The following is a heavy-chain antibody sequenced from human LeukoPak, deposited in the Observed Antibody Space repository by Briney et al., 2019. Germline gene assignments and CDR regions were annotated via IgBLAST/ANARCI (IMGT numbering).Heavy chain of an antibody. D-gene: IGHD3-10*01. Sequence: SETLSLTCTVSGGFISSYSWSWIRQPPGKGLEWIGYIYYSGSTNYNPSLKSRVTISVDMSKNQFSLKLSSVTAADTAVYYCARDEGSPGALDHWGQGTLVTVSS. J-gene: IGHJ4*02. V-gene: IGHV4-59*01. CDR3: ARDEGSPGALDH. CDR1: GGFISSYS. CDR2: IYYSGST.